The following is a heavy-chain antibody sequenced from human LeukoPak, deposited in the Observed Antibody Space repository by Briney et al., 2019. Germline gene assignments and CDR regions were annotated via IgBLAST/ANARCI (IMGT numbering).Heavy chain of an antibody. Sequence: PSETLSLTCTVSGGSISSSSYYWGWIRQPPGKGLEWIGSIYYSGTTYYNSSLKSRVTISVERSKNHFSLNLSSLTAADTAVYYCARVDTAMVTLTNQNWFDPWGQGTLVTVSS. D-gene: IGHD5-18*01. CDR1: GGSISSSSYY. V-gene: IGHV4-39*07. CDR3: ARVDTAMVTLTNQNWFDP. CDR2: IYYSGTT. J-gene: IGHJ5*02.